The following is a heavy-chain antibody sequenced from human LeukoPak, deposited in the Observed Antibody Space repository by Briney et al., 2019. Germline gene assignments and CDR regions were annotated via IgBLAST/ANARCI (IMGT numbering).Heavy chain of an antibody. CDR1: GFTFSSYV. J-gene: IGHJ4*02. Sequence: PGGSLRLSCAASGFTFSSYVMSWVRQAPGKGLEWVSFISDSGGSTYYADSVKGRFTISRDNSKNTLFLQMNSLRAEDTAVYYCATYRQVLLPFESWGQGTLVTVSS. V-gene: IGHV3-23*01. CDR2: ISDSGGST. CDR3: ATYRQVLLPFES. D-gene: IGHD5-18*01.